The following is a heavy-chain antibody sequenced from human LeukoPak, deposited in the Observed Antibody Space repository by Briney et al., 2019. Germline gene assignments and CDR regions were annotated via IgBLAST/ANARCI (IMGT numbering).Heavy chain of an antibody. J-gene: IGHJ6*02. D-gene: IGHD6-19*01. CDR2: ISGSGATT. Sequence: GGSLRLSCAASGFTFSSYAMSWVRQAPGKGLEWVSAISGSGATTYYADSVKGRFTTSRDNSKNTLFLQMSSLRAEDTAVYYCAKDLAVAGYHYYGMDVWGQGTTVTVSS. CDR3: AKDLAVAGYHYYGMDV. CDR1: GFTFSSYA. V-gene: IGHV3-23*01.